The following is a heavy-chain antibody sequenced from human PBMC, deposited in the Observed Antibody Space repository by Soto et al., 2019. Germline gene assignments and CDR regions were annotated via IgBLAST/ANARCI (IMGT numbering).Heavy chain of an antibody. CDR2: ISSSSSTI. J-gene: IGHJ4*02. CDR3: AREVRDYYDSSGYRY. D-gene: IGHD3-22*01. V-gene: IGHV3-48*02. Sequence: LRLSCAASGFTFSSYSMDWVRQAPGKGLEWVSYISSSSSTIYYADSVKGRFTISRDNAKNSLYLQMNSLRDEDTAVYYCAREVRDYYDSSGYRYWGQGTMVTVYS. CDR1: GFTFSSYS.